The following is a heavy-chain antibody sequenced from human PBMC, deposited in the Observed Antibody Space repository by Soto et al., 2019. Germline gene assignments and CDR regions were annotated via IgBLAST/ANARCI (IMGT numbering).Heavy chain of an antibody. J-gene: IGHJ5*02. V-gene: IGHV4-34*01. CDR3: ARGVPNIAAAGTAWFDP. CDR1: GGSFSGYY. D-gene: IGHD6-13*01. Sequence: QVQLQQWGAGLLKPSETLSLTCAVYGGSFSGYYWSWIRQPPGKGLEWIGEINHSGSTNYNPSLKSRVTISVDTSKNQFSLKLSSVPAADTAVYYCARGVPNIAAAGTAWFDPWGQGTLVTVSS. CDR2: INHSGST.